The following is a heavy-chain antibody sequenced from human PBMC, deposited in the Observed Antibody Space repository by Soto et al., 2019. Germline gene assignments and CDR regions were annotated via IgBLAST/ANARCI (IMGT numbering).Heavy chain of an antibody. CDR3: TTDPVTMVVVVPSSG. J-gene: IGHJ4*02. D-gene: IGHD3-22*01. CDR1: GFTFSNAW. CDR2: IKSKTDGGTT. V-gene: IGHV3-15*07. Sequence: GSLRLSCAASGFTFSNAWMNWVRQAPGKGLEWVGRIKSKTDGGTTDYAAPVKGRFTISRDDSKNTLYLQMNSLKTEDTAVYYCTTDPVTMVVVVPSSGWGQGTLVTVSS.